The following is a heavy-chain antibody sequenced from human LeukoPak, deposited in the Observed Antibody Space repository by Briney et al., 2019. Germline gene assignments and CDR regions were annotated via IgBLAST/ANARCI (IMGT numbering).Heavy chain of an antibody. J-gene: IGHJ6*03. D-gene: IGHD5-12*01. CDR3: ARGKATYFYYYVDV. CDR2: INWNGGST. V-gene: IGHV3-20*04. Sequence: GGSLRLSCAASGFTFDDYGMSWVRQAPGKGLEWVSGINWNGGSTGYADSVKGRFTISRDNAKNSLYLQVNSLRAEDTALYYCARGKATYFYYYVDVWGKGTTVTVSS. CDR1: GFTFDDYG.